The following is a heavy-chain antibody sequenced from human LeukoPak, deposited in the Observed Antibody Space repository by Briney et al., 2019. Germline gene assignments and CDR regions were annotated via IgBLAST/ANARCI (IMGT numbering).Heavy chain of an antibody. D-gene: IGHD1-7*01. V-gene: IGHV3-33*01. Sequence: GGSLRLSCAASGFTFSSYGMHWVRQAPGKGLEWVAVIWYDGSNKYYADSVKGRFTISRDNSKNTLYLQMNSLRAEDTVVYYCASQLELPLDYWGQGTLVTVSS. CDR3: ASQLELPLDY. CDR1: GFTFSSYG. CDR2: IWYDGSNK. J-gene: IGHJ4*02.